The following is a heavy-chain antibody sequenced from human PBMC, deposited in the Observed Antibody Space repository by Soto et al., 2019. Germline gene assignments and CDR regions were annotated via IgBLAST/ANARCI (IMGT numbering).Heavy chain of an antibody. V-gene: IGHV3-48*01. CDR1: GFTFSSYS. J-gene: IGHJ3*02. CDR3: ARANSGWSLTGAFDI. CDR2: ISSSSSTI. Sequence: GGSLRLSCAASGFTFSSYSMNWVRQAPGKGLEWVSYISSSSSTIYYADSVKGRFSISRDNAKNSLYLQMNSLRAEDTAVYYCARANSGWSLTGAFDIWGQGTMVTVSS. D-gene: IGHD6-19*01.